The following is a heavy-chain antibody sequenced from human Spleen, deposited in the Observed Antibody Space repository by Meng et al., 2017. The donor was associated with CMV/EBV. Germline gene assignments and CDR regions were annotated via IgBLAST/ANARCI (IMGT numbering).Heavy chain of an antibody. D-gene: IGHD5-12*01. J-gene: IGHJ5*02. CDR3: ARNRPRGVATGANWFDP. V-gene: IGHV1-2*02. CDR1: GYTFTGYY. Sequence: QVQLVQSGAEVKKPGASVKVSCKASGYTFTGYYMHWGRQAPGQGLEWMGWINPNSGGTNYAQKFQGRVTMTRDTSISTAYMELSRLRSDDTAVYYCARNRPRGVATGANWFDPWGQGTLVTVSS. CDR2: INPNSGGT.